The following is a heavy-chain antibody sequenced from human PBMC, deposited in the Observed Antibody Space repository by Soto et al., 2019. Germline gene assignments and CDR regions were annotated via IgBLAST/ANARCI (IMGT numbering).Heavy chain of an antibody. J-gene: IGHJ3*02. Sequence: GGSLRLSCAASGFTFSSYSMNWVRQAPGKGLEWVANIKQDGGGKYYVDSVKGRFTISRDNAKNSLYLQMNSLSAEDTAVYYCARATRGYTHAFDIWGQGTMVTVSS. V-gene: IGHV3-7*03. D-gene: IGHD5-18*01. CDR1: GFTFSSYS. CDR3: ARATRGYTHAFDI. CDR2: IKQDGGGK.